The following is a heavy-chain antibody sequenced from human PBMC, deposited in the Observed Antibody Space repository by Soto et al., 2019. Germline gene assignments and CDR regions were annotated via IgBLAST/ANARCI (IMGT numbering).Heavy chain of an antibody. CDR1: GGPFSSGGYY. CDR2: IYQNGDT. Sequence: QVQLQESGPGLVKPSQTLSLTCTVSGGPFSSGGYYWSWIRQEPGKGLEWIGYIYQNGDTSYNPSLKSRVTISADTSKTQFSLKLSSVTAADTAVYYCARGVSTVSSVFDYWGQGMLVTVSS. V-gene: IGHV4-31*03. J-gene: IGHJ4*02. CDR3: ARGVSTVSSVFDY. D-gene: IGHD4-17*01.